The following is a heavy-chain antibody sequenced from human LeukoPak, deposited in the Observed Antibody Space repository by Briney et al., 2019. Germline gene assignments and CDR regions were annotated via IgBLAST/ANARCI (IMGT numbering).Heavy chain of an antibody. D-gene: IGHD3-3*01. CDR1: GFTFSRYW. CDR3: AKAQGDFWYYYYGMDV. Sequence: GGSLRLSCAASGFTFSRYWMNWVRQAPGKGLEWVANIKEDGSEKYYMDSVKGRFTISRDNSKNTLYLQMNSLRAEDTAVYYCAKAQGDFWYYYYGMDVWGQGTTVTVSS. J-gene: IGHJ6*02. CDR2: IKEDGSEK. V-gene: IGHV3-7*01.